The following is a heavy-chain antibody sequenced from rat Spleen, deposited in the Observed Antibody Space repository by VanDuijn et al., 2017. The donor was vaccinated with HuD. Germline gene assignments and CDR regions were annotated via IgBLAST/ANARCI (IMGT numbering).Heavy chain of an antibody. CDR2: ISPGGGNT. CDR3: VRQDTSGYANWFGF. D-gene: IGHD4-3*01. CDR1: GFTFNNYD. V-gene: IGHV5-25*01. Sequence: EVQLVESGGDLVQPGRSLKLSCAASGFTFNNYDMAWVRQDSTKGLEWVASISPGGGNTYYRDSVKGRFTVSRDNAKSTVHLQMDSLRSEDTATYYCVRQDTSGYANWFGFWGQGTLVTVSS. J-gene: IGHJ3*01.